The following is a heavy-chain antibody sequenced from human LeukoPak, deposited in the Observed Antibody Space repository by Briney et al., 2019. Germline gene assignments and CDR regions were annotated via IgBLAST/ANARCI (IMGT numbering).Heavy chain of an antibody. CDR2: IYSSGST. V-gene: IGHV4-34*01. Sequence: SETLSLTCAVYGGSFSGYYWSWIRQPPGKGLEWIGSIYSSGSTYYNPSLKSRVTISVDTSKNQFSLKLTSVTAADTAVYYCARHYGPWGQGTLVTVSS. CDR3: ARHYGP. D-gene: IGHD3-16*01. J-gene: IGHJ5*02. CDR1: GGSFSGYY.